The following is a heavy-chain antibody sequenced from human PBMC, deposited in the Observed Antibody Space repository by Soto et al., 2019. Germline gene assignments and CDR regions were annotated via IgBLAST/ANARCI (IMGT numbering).Heavy chain of an antibody. CDR1: GFSLTTSGVG. CDR2: IYWDDDK. CDR3: AHRVLRTVFGLVTTTAIYFDF. Sequence: QITLNESGPTQVKPRQTLTLTCTFSGFSLTTSGVGVGWIRQSPGKAPEGLALIYWDDDKRYSPSLKSRLTGTKDTSKNQVVLIMADLDPADTATYYCAHRVLRTVFGLVTTTAIYFDFWGQGTPVAVSS. V-gene: IGHV2-5*02. D-gene: IGHD3-3*01. J-gene: IGHJ4*02.